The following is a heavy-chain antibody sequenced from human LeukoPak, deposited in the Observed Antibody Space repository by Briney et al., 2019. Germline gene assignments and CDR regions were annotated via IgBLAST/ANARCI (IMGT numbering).Heavy chain of an antibody. J-gene: IGHJ3*02. V-gene: IGHV1-18*01. CDR3: ARVGLYYYDSSGLGSHGAFDI. D-gene: IGHD3-22*01. Sequence: ASVKVSCKASGYTFTSYGISWVRQAPGQGLEWMGWISAYNGNTNYAQKLQGRVTMTTDTSTSTAYMELRSLRSDDTAVYYCARVGLYYYDSSGLGSHGAFDIWGQGTMVTVSS. CDR1: GYTFTSYG. CDR2: ISAYNGNT.